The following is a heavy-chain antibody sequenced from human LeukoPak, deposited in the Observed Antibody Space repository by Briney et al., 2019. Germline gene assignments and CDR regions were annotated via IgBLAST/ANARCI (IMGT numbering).Heavy chain of an antibody. CDR1: GFTFSSYS. V-gene: IGHV3-48*02. CDR3: ARENIVVVTAIRDAFDI. CDR2: ISSGSSTI. D-gene: IGHD2-21*02. Sequence: GGSLRLSCAASGFTFSSYSMNWVRQAPGKGLEWVSYISSGSSTIYYADSVKGRFTISRDNAKNSLCLQMNSLRDEDTAVYYRARENIVVVTAIRDAFDIWGQGTMVTVSS. J-gene: IGHJ3*02.